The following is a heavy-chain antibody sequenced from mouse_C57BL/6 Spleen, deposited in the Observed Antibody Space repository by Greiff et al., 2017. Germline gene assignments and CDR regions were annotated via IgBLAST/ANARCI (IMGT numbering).Heavy chain of an antibody. CDR1: GYTFTSYW. J-gene: IGHJ4*01. CDR2: IHPNSGST. V-gene: IGHV1-64*01. CDR3: ARYDGLYAMDY. D-gene: IGHD2-3*01. Sequence: QVQLKQPGAELVKPGASVKLSCKASGYTFTSYWMHWVKQRPGQGLEWIGMIHPNSGSTNYNEKFKSKATLTVDKSSSTAYMQLSSLTSEDSAVYYCARYDGLYAMDYWGQGTSVTVSS.